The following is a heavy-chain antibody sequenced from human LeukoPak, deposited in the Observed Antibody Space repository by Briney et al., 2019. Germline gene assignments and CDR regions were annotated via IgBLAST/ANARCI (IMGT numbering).Heavy chain of an antibody. CDR3: AVIAYCGGDCPFDY. CDR2: IIPIFGTA. V-gene: IGHV1-69*05. CDR1: GGTFSSYA. J-gene: IGHJ4*02. Sequence: SVKVSCKASGGTFSSYAISWVRQAPGQGLEWMGGIIPIFGTANYAQKFQGRVTITTDESTSTAYMELSSLRSEDTAVYYCAVIAYCGGDCPFDYWGQGTLVTVSS. D-gene: IGHD2-21*02.